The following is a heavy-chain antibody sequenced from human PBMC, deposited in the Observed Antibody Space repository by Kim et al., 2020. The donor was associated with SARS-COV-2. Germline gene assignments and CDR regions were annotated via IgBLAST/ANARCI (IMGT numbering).Heavy chain of an antibody. CDR3: ATQDSSNPADDY. CDR2: IIPIFGTA. J-gene: IGHJ4*02. Sequence: SVKVSCKASGGTFSSYAISWVRQAPGQGLEWMGGIIPIFGTANYAQKFQGRVTITADESTSTAYMELSSLRSEDTAVYYCATQDSSNPADDYWGQGTLVTVSS. V-gene: IGHV1-69*13. CDR1: GGTFSSYA.